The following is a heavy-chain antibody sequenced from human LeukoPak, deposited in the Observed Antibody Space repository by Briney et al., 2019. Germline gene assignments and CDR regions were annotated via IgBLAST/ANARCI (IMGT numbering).Heavy chain of an antibody. CDR1: GFTFSSYA. V-gene: IGHV3-64*02. D-gene: IGHD1-26*01. CDR3: ARDGKAKNDY. J-gene: IGHJ4*02. Sequence: GGSLRLSCAASGFTFSSYAMQWVRQAPDKRLEYVSGLDHSGANTYYADSVKGRFIMSRDNSRDTLYLQMGSLRPEDTAVYYCARDGKAKNDYWGQGTLVTVST. CDR2: LDHSGANT.